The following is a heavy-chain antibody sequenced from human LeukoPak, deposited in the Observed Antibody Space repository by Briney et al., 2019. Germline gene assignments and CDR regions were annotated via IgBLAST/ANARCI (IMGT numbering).Heavy chain of an antibody. CDR2: ISAYNGNT. D-gene: IGHD3-10*01. CDR3: ARGSVYYYGSGSRRAYYYYGMDV. V-gene: IGHV1-18*01. J-gene: IGHJ6*02. CDR1: GYTFTSYG. Sequence: ASVKVSCKASGYTFTSYGISWVRQAPGQGLEWMGWISAYNGNTNYAQKLQGRVTMTTDTSTSTAYMELRSLRSDDTAVYYCARGSVYYYGSGSRRAYYYYGMDVWGQGTTVTVSS.